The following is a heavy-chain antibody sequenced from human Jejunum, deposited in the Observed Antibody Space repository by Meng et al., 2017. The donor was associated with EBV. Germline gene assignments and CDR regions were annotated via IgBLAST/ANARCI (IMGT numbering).Heavy chain of an antibody. CDR2: ISPICGRA. CDR3: ASQDSTDYYRYRSDT. V-gene: IGHV1-2*06. Sequence: QVEPVQAGAEVKKPGASVKVSCKASGYTFTGYHISWVRQAPGQGLEWMGRISPICGRADFAQKFQGRVTMTTDTSTATAYMELSSLTSDDTAVYYCASQDSTDYYRYRSDTWGQGTLVTVSS. D-gene: IGHD3-22*01. CDR1: GYTFTGYH. J-gene: IGHJ5*02.